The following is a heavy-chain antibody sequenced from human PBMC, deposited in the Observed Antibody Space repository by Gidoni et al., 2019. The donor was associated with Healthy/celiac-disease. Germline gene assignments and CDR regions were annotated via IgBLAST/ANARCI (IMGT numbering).Heavy chain of an antibody. J-gene: IGHJ5*02. CDR2: TYYRSKWYN. CDR3: ARAAGWVVWFDP. V-gene: IGHV6-1*01. D-gene: IGHD6-13*01. CDR1: GDSASSNSAA. Sequence: QVQLQQSGPGRVKPSQPLPLTCAISGDSASSNSAAWTWIRQSPSSCLEWLGRTYYRSKWYNDYAVSVKSRITINPDTSKDQFALQLNSVTPEDTAVYYCARAAGWVVWFDPWGQGTLVTVSS.